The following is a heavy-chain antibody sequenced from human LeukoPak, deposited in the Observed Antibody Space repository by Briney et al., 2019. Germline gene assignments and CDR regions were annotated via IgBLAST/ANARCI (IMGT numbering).Heavy chain of an antibody. CDR3: ARGRAPADDFDY. Sequence: ASVKVSCKASGYTFTNYGISWVRQAPGQGLEWMGWISTYSADTKYAQKLQGRVTVTTDTSTSTAYMELRSLRSDDTSVHYCARGRAPADDFDYWGQGTLVTVSS. V-gene: IGHV1-18*04. CDR1: GYTFTNYG. J-gene: IGHJ4*02. CDR2: ISTYSADT. D-gene: IGHD6-13*01.